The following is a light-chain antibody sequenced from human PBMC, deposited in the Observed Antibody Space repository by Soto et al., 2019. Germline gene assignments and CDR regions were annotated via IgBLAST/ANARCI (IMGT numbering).Light chain of an antibody. J-gene: IGLJ1*01. V-gene: IGLV3-21*02. CDR3: QVWNSSSDHYV. Sequence: SYELTQPPSVSVAPGQTASITCGENNIGGKSVHWYQQKPGQAPVLVVYDDSDRPSGIPERFSGSNSGNTATLTISRVEAGDEADYYCQVWNSSSDHYVFGTGTKVTVL. CDR2: DDS. CDR1: NIGGKS.